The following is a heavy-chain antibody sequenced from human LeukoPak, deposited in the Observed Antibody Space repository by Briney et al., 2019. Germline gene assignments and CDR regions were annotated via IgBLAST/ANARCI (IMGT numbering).Heavy chain of an antibody. Sequence: GGSLRLSCAASGFTFSGYAISWVRQAPGKGLEWVSSISGSGGSTYYADSEKGRFTISRDNSKNTLYLQMNSLRAEDTAVYYCAKGTMVTTYNWDHWGQGTLVTVSS. J-gene: IGHJ4*02. CDR2: ISGSGGST. V-gene: IGHV3-23*01. CDR1: GFTFSGYA. CDR3: AKGTMVTTYNWDH. D-gene: IGHD4-17*01.